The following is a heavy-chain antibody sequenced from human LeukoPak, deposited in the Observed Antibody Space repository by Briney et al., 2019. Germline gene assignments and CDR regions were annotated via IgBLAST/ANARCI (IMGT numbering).Heavy chain of an antibody. D-gene: IGHD3-9*01. CDR1: GFTFSSYT. Sequence: GGSLRLSCAASGFTFSSYTTNWVPHAPGKGLEWGSYNSSSSNIYYATSVKGRFTISRDNAKNVLYLQMNSLRAEDTAVYYCARDVLRYFDYPTYFDYWGQGTLVTVSS. J-gene: IGHJ4*02. CDR2: NSSSSNI. CDR3: ARDVLRYFDYPTYFDY. V-gene: IGHV3-48*01.